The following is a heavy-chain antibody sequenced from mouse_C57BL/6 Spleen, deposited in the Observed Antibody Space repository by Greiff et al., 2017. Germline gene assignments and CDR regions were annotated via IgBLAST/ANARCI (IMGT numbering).Heavy chain of an antibody. V-gene: IGHV2-5*01. CDR1: GFSLTSYG. Sequence: VKLVESGPGLVQPSQSLSITCTVSGFSLTSYGVHWVRQSPGKGLEWLGVIWRGGSTDYNAAFMSRLSITKDNSKSQVFFKMNSLQADDTAIYYCANHYGSSYGFAYWGQGTLVTVSA. J-gene: IGHJ3*01. CDR3: ANHYGSSYGFAY. D-gene: IGHD1-1*01. CDR2: IWRGGST.